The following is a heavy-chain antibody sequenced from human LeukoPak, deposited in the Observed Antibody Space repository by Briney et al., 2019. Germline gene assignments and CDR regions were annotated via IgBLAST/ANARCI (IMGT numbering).Heavy chain of an antibody. Sequence: GGSLRLSCAASGFTFDDYAFHWVRQAPGKGLEWVSGISWNSANIGYADSVKGRFTSSRDNAKNSLYLQMNSLRTEDTALYYCARTNYYDSSGYAYYFDYWSQGILVTVS. CDR1: GFTFDDYA. CDR2: ISWNSANI. J-gene: IGHJ4*02. D-gene: IGHD3-22*01. CDR3: ARTNYYDSSGYAYYFDY. V-gene: IGHV3-9*01.